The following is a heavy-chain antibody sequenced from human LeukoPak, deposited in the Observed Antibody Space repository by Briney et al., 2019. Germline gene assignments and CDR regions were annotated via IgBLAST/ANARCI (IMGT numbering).Heavy chain of an antibody. CDR3: ARVPKPGYYFDY. J-gene: IGHJ4*02. CDR1: GYTFIGYY. V-gene: IGHV1-2*02. CDR2: INPKSGGA. Sequence: ASVKVSCKASGYTFIGYYIHWVRQAPGQGLQWMGWINPKSGGADYAQRFRGRVTMTGDTSINTAYVGLSSLTSDDTAVYFCARVPKPGYYFDYWGQGTLVTVSS.